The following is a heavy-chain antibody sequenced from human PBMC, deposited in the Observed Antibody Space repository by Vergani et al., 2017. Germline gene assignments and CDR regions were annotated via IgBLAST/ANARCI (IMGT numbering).Heavy chain of an antibody. J-gene: IGHJ5*02. CDR2: ISAYNGNT. CDR1: GYTFTSYG. CDR3: ARGSSTSWSYWFDP. Sequence: QVQLVQSGAEVKKPGASVKVSCKASGYTFTSYGISWVRQAPGQGLEWMGWISAYNGNTNYAQKFQGRVTITADKSTSTAYMELSSLRSEDTAVYYCARGSSTSWSYWFDPWGQGTLVTVSS. V-gene: IGHV1-18*01. D-gene: IGHD2-2*01.